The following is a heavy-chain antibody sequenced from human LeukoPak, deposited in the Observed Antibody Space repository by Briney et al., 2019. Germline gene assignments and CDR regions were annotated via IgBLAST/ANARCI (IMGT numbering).Heavy chain of an antibody. D-gene: IGHD1-1*01. J-gene: IGHJ4*02. CDR2: MNPNSGNT. Sequence: AXVKVSCKASGYTFTSYDINWVRQAPGQGLEWMGWMNPNSGNTVYAQKFQGRVTMTRNTSISTAYMELSSLRSEDTAVYYCARGQRERDYWGQGTLVAVSS. CDR1: GYTFTSYD. CDR3: ARGQRERDY. V-gene: IGHV1-8*01.